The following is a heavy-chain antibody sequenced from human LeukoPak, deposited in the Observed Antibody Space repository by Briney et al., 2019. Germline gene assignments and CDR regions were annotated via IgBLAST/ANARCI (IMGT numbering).Heavy chain of an antibody. D-gene: IGHD6-19*01. J-gene: IGHJ4*02. V-gene: IGHV3-23*01. Sequence: GGSLRLSCAASGFTFSSYAMSWVRQAPGKGLEWVSAISGSGGSTYYADSVRGRFTISRDNSKNTLYLQMNSLRAEDTAVYYCAKARSGWYGVEDYWGQGTLVTVSS. CDR3: AKARSGWYGVEDY. CDR1: GFTFSSYA. CDR2: ISGSGGST.